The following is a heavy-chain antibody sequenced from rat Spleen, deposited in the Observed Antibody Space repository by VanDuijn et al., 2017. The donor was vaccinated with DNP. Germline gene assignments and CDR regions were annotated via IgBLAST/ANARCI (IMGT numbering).Heavy chain of an antibody. CDR3: ATHTFTPGITTPFAY. Sequence: EVQLVESGGGLVQPGRSLKLSCAASGFTFSDYNMAWVRQAPKKGLEWVATINTDGGSTFYPDSVKGRFTISRDTAKSTLYLQMDSLRSEDTATYYCATHTFTPGITTPFAYWGQGTLVTVSS. V-gene: IGHV5S10*01. J-gene: IGHJ3*01. CDR1: GFTFSDYN. CDR2: INTDGGST. D-gene: IGHD1-4*01.